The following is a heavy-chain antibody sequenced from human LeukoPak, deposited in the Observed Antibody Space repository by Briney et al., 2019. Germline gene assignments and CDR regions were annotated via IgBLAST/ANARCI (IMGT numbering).Heavy chain of an antibody. Sequence: GGSLRLSCLASGFTFSDFAMNWVRQAPGKGLEWVSHVGGGRANTYYADSVKGRFTISRDDSKSTLYLHLTSLRADDTAVYFCAKDMVQKNVVSDPFDIWGQGTMVTVSS. CDR2: VGGGRANT. CDR3: AKDMVQKNVVSDPFDI. CDR1: GFTFSDFA. V-gene: IGHV3-23*01. D-gene: IGHD3-10*01. J-gene: IGHJ3*02.